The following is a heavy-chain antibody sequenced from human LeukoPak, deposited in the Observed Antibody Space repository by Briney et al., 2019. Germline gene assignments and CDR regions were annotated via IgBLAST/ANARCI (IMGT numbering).Heavy chain of an antibody. J-gene: IGHJ3*02. Sequence: GESLKISCKGSGYSFGNYWIAWVRQVPGKGLEWMGVIYPSDSSIAYSPSFQGQVTISADKSIGTAYLQWSSLTSSDTAMYYCARHFRKGLSSGWSAGDAFDIWGQGTMLTVSS. CDR2: IYPSDSSI. CDR1: GYSFGNYW. D-gene: IGHD6-19*01. V-gene: IGHV5-51*01. CDR3: ARHFRKGLSSGWSAGDAFDI.